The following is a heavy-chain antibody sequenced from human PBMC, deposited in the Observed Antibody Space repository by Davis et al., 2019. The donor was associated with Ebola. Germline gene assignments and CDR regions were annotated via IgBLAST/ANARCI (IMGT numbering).Heavy chain of an antibody. J-gene: IGHJ4*02. Sequence: AASVKVSCKASGYIFTDYYMHWVRQAPGQGLEWMGRINPNCGDANYAQMFQGRVTMTRDTSISTAYMELNRLRSDDTAIYYCASSITVAGTTPGLFDSWGQGILVTVSS. CDR1: GYIFTDYY. D-gene: IGHD6-19*01. CDR2: INPNCGDA. V-gene: IGHV1-2*06. CDR3: ASSITVAGTTPGLFDS.